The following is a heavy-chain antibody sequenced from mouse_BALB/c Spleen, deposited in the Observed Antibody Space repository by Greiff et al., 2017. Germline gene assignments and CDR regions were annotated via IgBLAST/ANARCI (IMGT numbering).Heavy chain of an antibody. CDR1: GFTFSSFG. D-gene: IGHD3-1*01. CDR2: ISSGSSTI. V-gene: IGHV5-17*02. J-gene: IGHJ4*01. CDR3: AREGLYYDMDY. Sequence: EVQRVESGGGLVQPGGSRKLSCAASGFTFSSFGMHWVRQAPEKGLEWVAYISSGSSTIYYADTVKGRFTISRDNPKNTLFLQMTSLRSEDTAMYYCAREGLYYDMDYWGQGTSVTVSS.